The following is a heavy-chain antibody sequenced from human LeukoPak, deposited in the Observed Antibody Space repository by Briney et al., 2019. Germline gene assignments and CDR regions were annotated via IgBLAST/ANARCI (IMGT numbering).Heavy chain of an antibody. CDR1: GGSISSYY. Sequence: SETLSLTCTVSGGSISSYYWSWIRQPPGKGLEWIGYIYYSGCTNYNPSLKSRVTISVDTSKNQFSLKLSSVTAADTAVYYCARVTTMVRGVTYFDYWGQGTLVTVSS. V-gene: IGHV4-59*01. CDR2: IYYSGCT. D-gene: IGHD3-10*01. CDR3: ARVTTMVRGVTYFDY. J-gene: IGHJ4*02.